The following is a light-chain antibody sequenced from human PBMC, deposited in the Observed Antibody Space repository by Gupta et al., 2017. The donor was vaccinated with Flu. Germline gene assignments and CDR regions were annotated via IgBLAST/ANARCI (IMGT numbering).Light chain of an antibody. CDR2: GAS. V-gene: IGKV3-15*01. J-gene: IGKJ5*01. Sequence: EIVMTQSPDTLSVSPGERATLSCRASQSISSNLAWYQHKPGLAPRLLIDGASTRATGIADRFSGSGSGTEFTLTISSLESEDFAVYYCQQYDDWTPITFGQGTRLEIK. CDR1: QSISSN. CDR3: QQYDDWTPIT.